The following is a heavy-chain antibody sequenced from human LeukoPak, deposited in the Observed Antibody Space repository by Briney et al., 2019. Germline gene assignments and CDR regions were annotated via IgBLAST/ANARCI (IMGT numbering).Heavy chain of an antibody. V-gene: IGHV3-64*01. J-gene: IGHJ4*02. D-gene: IGHD3-22*01. Sequence: GGSLRLSCAASGFTFSSYTMHWVRQAPGKGPEYVSAISSNGGSTYYANSVKGRFTISRDNSKNTLYLQMGSLRAEDMAVYYCARRRHSSGYYYDDWGQGTLVTVSS. CDR1: GFTFSSYT. CDR2: ISSNGGST. CDR3: ARRRHSSGYYYDD.